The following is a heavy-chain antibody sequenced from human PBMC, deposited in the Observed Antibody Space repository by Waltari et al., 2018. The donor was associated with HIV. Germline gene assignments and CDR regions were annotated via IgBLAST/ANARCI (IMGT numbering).Heavy chain of an antibody. CDR3: ARRVVPGSTLDP. CDR2: IYSGGNT. V-gene: IGHV4-39*01. D-gene: IGHD2-15*01. CDR1: GGSITSSSYF. J-gene: IGHJ5*02. Sequence: QLQLQESGPGLVKPSETLSLTCTVSGGSITSSSYFWAWIRQPPGKGLELIGNIYSGGNTYYNPSLQSRVTMSVDRSNSQFSLRLSSVTAADTGVYYCARRVVPGSTLDPWGPGALVTVSS.